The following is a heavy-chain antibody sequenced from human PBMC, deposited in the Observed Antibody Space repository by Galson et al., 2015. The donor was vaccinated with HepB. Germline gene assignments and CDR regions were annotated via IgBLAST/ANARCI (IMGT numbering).Heavy chain of an antibody. CDR2: FDPEGGET. V-gene: IGHV1-24*01. D-gene: IGHD3-16*01. CDR3: AVEALGGFDY. J-gene: IGHJ4*02. CDR1: GYNLTELS. Sequence: SVKVSCKVSGYNLTELSMNWVRQAPAKGLEWMGGFDPEGGETIYAQQFQGRVTMTEDTSTGTAYIDLSSLTIEDTAVYCCAVEALGGFDYWGQGTLVTVSS.